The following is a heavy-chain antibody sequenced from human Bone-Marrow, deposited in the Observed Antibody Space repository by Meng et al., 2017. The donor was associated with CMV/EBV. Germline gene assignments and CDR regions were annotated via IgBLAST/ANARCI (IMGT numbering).Heavy chain of an antibody. CDR2: ISSSSSTI. CDR3: ARGRSDFWSGYYYGMDV. D-gene: IGHD3-3*01. V-gene: IGHV3-48*04. J-gene: IGHJ6*02. Sequence: GGSLRLSCAASGFTFSSYSMNWVRQAPGKGLEWVSYISSSSSTIYYADSVKGRFTISRDNAKNSLYLQMNSLRAEDTAVYYCARGRSDFWSGYYYGMDVWGQGNTVTVSS. CDR1: GFTFSSYS.